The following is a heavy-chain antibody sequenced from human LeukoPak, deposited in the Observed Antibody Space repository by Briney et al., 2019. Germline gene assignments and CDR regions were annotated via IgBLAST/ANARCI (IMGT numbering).Heavy chain of an antibody. CDR1: GFTFSNYW. CDR3: ARSIDVVVIIT. Sequence: GGSLRLSCAASGFTFSNYWMNWVRQAPGKGLEWVANIKQHGSEKYYVDSVKGRFTISRDTAKKSLYLQMNSLRAEDTAVYYCARSIDVVVIITWSQGTLVTVSS. D-gene: IGHD3-22*01. J-gene: IGHJ4*02. CDR2: IKQHGSEK. V-gene: IGHV3-7*01.